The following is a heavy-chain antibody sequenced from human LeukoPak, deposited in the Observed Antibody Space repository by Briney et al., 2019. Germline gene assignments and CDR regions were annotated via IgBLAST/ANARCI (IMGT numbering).Heavy chain of an antibody. D-gene: IGHD3-22*01. CDR3: ARTASHDTRGFGPDYYYYYMDV. CDR1: GFTFSSYS. CDR2: ISSSSTTI. V-gene: IGHV3-48*01. J-gene: IGHJ6*03. Sequence: PGGSLRLSCAASGFTFSSYSMMWVRQAPGKGLEWVSYISSSSTTIHYADSVKGRFTISRDNAKNSVYLQMNRLRAEDTAVYYCARTASHDTRGFGPDYYYYYMDVWGTGSTVTVSS.